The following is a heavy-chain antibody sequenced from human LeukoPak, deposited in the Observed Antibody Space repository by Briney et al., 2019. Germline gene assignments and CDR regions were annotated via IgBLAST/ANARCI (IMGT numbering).Heavy chain of an antibody. J-gene: IGHJ6*02. CDR1: GGSVSSGSYY. Sequence: SETLSLTCTVSGGSVSSGSYYWSWIRQPPGKGLEWIGYIYYSGSTDYNPSLKSRVTISVDASKNQFSLKLSSVTAADTAVYYCARDNWNYGSSMDVWGQGTTVTVSS. D-gene: IGHD1-7*01. CDR3: ARDNWNYGSSMDV. V-gene: IGHV4-61*01. CDR2: IYYSGST.